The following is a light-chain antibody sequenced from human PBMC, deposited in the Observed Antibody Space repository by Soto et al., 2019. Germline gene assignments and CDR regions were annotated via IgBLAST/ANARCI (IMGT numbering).Light chain of an antibody. V-gene: IGKV3-15*01. CDR1: QSVSSN. Sequence: EILMTQSPATLSASPGERATISCRASQSVSSNLAWYQQKPGQAPRLLIYSASTIATGIPARFSGSGSGTEFTLTISSLQSEDVAVYYCQQYNNWPSWTFGHGTKVDIK. CDR2: SAS. CDR3: QQYNNWPSWT. J-gene: IGKJ1*01.